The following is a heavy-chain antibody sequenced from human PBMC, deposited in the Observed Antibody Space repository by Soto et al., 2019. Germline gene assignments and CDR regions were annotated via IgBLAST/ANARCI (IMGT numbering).Heavy chain of an antibody. CDR3: ARDPTAGIAVAGTYYYYYYMDV. V-gene: IGHV4-31*03. CDR2: IYYSGST. CDR1: GDSISGGAY. J-gene: IGHJ6*03. D-gene: IGHD6-19*01. Sequence: PSETLSLTCTVSGDSISGGAYWSWIRQHPGKGLEWIGYIYYSGSTYYNPSLKSRLTISLDTSNNQFSLRLNSVTAADTAVYYCARDPTAGIAVAGTYYYYYYMDVWGKGTTVTVSS.